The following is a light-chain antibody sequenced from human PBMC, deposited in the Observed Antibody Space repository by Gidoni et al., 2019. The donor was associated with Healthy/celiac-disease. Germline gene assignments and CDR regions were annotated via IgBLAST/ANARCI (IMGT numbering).Light chain of an antibody. CDR1: HGISNY. CDR2: AAS. J-gene: IGKJ4*01. CDR3: QKYNSAPQT. Sequence: DIQMTQSPSSLSASVGDRLTITCRASHGISNYLAWYQQKPGKVPKLLIYAASTLQSGVPARFSGSGSGTDFTLTISSLQPEDVATYYCQKYNSAPQTFGGGTKVEIK. V-gene: IGKV1-27*01.